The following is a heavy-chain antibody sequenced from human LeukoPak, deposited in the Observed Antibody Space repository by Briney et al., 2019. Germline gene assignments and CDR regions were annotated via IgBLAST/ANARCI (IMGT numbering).Heavy chain of an antibody. Sequence: SETLSLTCTVSGGSISSYYWSWIRQPPGKGLEWIGYIYYSGSTNYNPSLKSRVTISVDTSKNQFSLKLSSVTAADTAVYYCARVTGTWCYFDYWGQGTLVTVSS. J-gene: IGHJ4*02. CDR2: IYYSGST. CDR1: GGSISSYY. D-gene: IGHD1-20*01. V-gene: IGHV4-59*01. CDR3: ARVTGTWCYFDY.